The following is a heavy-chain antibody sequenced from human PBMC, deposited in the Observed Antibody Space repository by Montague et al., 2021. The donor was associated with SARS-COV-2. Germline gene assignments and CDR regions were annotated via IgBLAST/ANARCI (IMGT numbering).Heavy chain of an antibody. J-gene: IGHJ4*02. D-gene: IGHD5-18*01. Sequence: SLRLSCAASGFTFSSYTMHWVRQAPGKGLEWVAIISYDGSNAYYADSVKGRFTVSRDNSKRTLYLEMDSPRAEDTAVYYCAREGALVDTPMMAFEYWGQATLVTVSS. CDR3: AREGALVDTPMMAFEY. CDR1: GFTFSSYT. CDR2: ISYDGSNA. V-gene: IGHV3-30*04.